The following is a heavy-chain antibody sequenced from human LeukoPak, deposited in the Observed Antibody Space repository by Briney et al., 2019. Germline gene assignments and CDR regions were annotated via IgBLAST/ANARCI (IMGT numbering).Heavy chain of an antibody. CDR3: VRDPVRRFDY. CDR2: ISGSGGRT. D-gene: IGHD3-10*01. J-gene: IGHJ4*02. Sequence: GGSLRLSCAASGFTFSSYAMSWVRQAPGKGLEWVSAISGSGGRTYYTDSVKGRFTISRDNAKNSLYLQMNSLRDEDTAVYYCVRDPVRRFDYWGQGALVTVSS. CDR1: GFTFSSYA. V-gene: IGHV3-23*01.